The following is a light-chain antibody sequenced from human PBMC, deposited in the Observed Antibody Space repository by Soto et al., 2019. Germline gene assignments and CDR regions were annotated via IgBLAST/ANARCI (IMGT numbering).Light chain of an antibody. CDR2: ENN. CDR1: SSNIGNNY. CDR3: GTWDSSLSDVV. Sequence: QSVLTQPPSVSAAPGQKVTISCSGSSSNIGNNYVSWYQQLPGTASKLLIYENNKRPSGIPDRFSGSKSGTSATLGITGLQTGDEADYYCGTWDSSLSDVVFGGGTKLTVL. J-gene: IGLJ2*01. V-gene: IGLV1-51*02.